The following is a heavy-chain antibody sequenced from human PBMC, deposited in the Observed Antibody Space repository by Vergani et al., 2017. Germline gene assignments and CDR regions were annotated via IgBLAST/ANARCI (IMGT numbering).Heavy chain of an antibody. V-gene: IGHV4-31*03. D-gene: IGHD2-2*01. CDR2: IYYSGST. CDR1: GGSISSGGYY. Sequence: QVQLQESGPGLVKPSQTLSLTCTVSGGSISSGGYYWSWIRQHPWKGLEWIGYIYYSGSTYYNPSLKSRVTISVDTSKNQFSLKLSSVTAADTAVYYCARGPGYCSSTSCSYYYYYMDVWGKGTTVTVSS. CDR3: ARGPGYCSSTSCSYYYYYMDV. J-gene: IGHJ6*03.